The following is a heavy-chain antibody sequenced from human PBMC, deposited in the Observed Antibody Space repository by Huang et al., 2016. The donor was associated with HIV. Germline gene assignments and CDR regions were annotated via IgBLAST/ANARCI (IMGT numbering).Heavy chain of an antibody. D-gene: IGHD3-22*01. V-gene: IGHV1-18*01. J-gene: IGHJ3*01. CDR3: ARDTYYTDIWKRNDASFL. CDR1: GYDFGSYG. Sequence: QVQLVQSGGEVKQPGASVRVSCKASGYDFGSYGMSWVRQAPGQGLGWMGWIGSDSRDTRTAQKFQGRVTITTDRSATTTYMELRSLRYDDTAVYYCARDTYYTDIWKRNDASFLWGQGTMITVYS. CDR2: IGSDSRDT.